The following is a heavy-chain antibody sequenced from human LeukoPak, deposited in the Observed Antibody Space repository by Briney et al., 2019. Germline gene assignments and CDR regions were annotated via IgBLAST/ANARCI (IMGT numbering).Heavy chain of an antibody. CDR1: GFTFRSYW. V-gene: IGHV3-74*01. D-gene: IGHD3-22*01. CDR2: INSDGSST. J-gene: IGHJ3*02. Sequence: GGSLRLSCVASGFTFRSYWMHWVRQAPGKGLVWVSRINSDGSSTSYADSVKGRFTISRDNAKNTLYLQMNSLRAEDTAVYYCTRGADSSGYPDAFDIWGQGTMVTVSS. CDR3: TRGADSSGYPDAFDI.